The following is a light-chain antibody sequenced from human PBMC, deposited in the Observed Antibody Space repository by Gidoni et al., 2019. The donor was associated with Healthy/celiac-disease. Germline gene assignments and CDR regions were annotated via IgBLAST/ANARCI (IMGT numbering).Light chain of an antibody. V-gene: IGLV2-8*01. J-gene: IGLJ2*01. CDR3: SSYAGSDNLV. CDR2: EVP. Sequence: QSALTPPASSSGSPGQSVTISCTGTSSDVGVYDSVSWYPQHPGQAPKLIIYEVPKLPSRVPDRFSGAKSGNTASLTVSGLQVEEEADYYCSSYAGSDNLVFGGGTKLTVL. CDR1: SSDVGVYDS.